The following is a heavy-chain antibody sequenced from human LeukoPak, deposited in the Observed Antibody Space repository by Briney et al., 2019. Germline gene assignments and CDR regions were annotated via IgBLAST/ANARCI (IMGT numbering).Heavy chain of an antibody. J-gene: IGHJ5*02. V-gene: IGHV3-23*01. Sequence: GGSLRLSCAASGFTFSTYAMSWVRQAPGKGLEWVSAISGSGGSTYYADSVKGRFTISRDNSKNTLYLQMNSLRAEDTAVYYCAKSTYGYCSSTSCSTPINWFDPWGQGTLVTVSS. CDR1: GFTFSTYA. CDR2: ISGSGGST. CDR3: AKSTYGYCSSTSCSTPINWFDP. D-gene: IGHD2-2*01.